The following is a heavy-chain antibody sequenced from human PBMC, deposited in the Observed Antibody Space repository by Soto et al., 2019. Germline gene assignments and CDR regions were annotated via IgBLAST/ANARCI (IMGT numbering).Heavy chain of an antibody. V-gene: IGHV3-74*01. CDR1: GFTFSSYW. J-gene: IGHJ6*02. CDR3: ARVETGYSSSWYRNGTDV. D-gene: IGHD6-13*01. Sequence: QPGGSLRLSCAASGFTFSSYWMHWVRQAPGKGLVWVSRINSDGSSTSYADSVKGRFTISRDNAKNTLYLQMNSLRAEDTAVYYCARVETGYSSSWYRNGTDVWGQGTTVPVSS. CDR2: INSDGSST.